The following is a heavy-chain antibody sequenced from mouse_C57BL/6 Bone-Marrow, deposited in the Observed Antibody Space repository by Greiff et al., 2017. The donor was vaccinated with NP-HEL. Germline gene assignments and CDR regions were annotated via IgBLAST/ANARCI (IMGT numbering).Heavy chain of an antibody. D-gene: IGHD2-4*01. CDR3: ARQGYYDFDVDAMDY. V-gene: IGHV5-6*01. J-gene: IGHJ4*01. Sequence: EVQGVESGGDLVKPGGSLKLSCAASGFTFSSYGMSWVRQTPDKRLEWVATISSGGSYTYYQDSVKGRFTISRDNAKNTLYLQMIILKSEDTALYYFARQGYYDFDVDAMDYWGQGPSVTVSS. CDR2: ISSGGSYT. CDR1: GFTFSSYG.